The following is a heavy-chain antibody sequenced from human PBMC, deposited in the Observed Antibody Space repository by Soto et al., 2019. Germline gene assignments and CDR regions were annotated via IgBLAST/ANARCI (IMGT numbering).Heavy chain of an antibody. V-gene: IGHV3-23*01. CDR3: AKARCSTTNCYAPDY. Sequence: SGGSLRLSCASSGVPFSTYTMSWVRQAPGKGLEWVSAISGSGGSPSYADSVQGRFTISRDNPKNTLYLQMNSLRAEDTAMYYCAKARCSTTNCYAPDYWGQGTLVTVSS. CDR1: GVPFSTYT. J-gene: IGHJ4*02. CDR2: ISGSGGSP. D-gene: IGHD2-2*01.